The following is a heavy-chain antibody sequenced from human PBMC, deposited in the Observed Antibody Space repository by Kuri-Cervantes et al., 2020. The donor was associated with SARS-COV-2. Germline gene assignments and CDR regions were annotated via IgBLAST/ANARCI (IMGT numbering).Heavy chain of an antibody. CDR2: ISGSGGST. Sequence: GESLKISCAASGFTFSSYAMSWVRQAPGKGLEWVSAISGSGGSTYYADSVKGRFTISRDNAKNSLYLQMNSLRAEDTAVYYCARDHDAKSFDYWGQGTLVTVSS. J-gene: IGHJ4*02. D-gene: IGHD1-1*01. CDR1: GFTFSSYA. CDR3: ARDHDAKSFDY. V-gene: IGHV3-23*01.